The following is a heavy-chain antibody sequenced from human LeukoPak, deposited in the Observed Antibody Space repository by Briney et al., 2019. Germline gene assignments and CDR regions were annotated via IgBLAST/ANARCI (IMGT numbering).Heavy chain of an antibody. CDR3: AKESRAVADTVFQL. V-gene: IGHV3-48*01. CDR2: ISSSSSTI. D-gene: IGHD6-19*01. CDR1: GFTFTSYS. J-gene: IGHJ1*01. Sequence: GGSLRLSCAASGFTFTSYSMNWVRQAPGKGLEWVSYISSSSSTIYYADSVKGRLTISRDNSKDTLYLQMNSLRAEDTAVYYCAKESRAVADTVFQLWGQGTLVTVSS.